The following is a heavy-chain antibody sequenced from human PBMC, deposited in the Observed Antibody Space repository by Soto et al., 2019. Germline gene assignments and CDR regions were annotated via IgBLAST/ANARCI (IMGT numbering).Heavy chain of an antibody. D-gene: IGHD4-17*01. Sequence: LSLDWTVWNGATGSGTRYPSWIRQTPGKGLECIGFTSYSGTTYYNTSLWSRVSMSVDTSKNQFSLHVNSVTAADTAVYYWATMGTPVTGLYYLDHWGQGTLVTVS. V-gene: IGHV4-30-4*01. CDR3: ATMGTPVTGLYYLDH. CDR1: NGATGSGTRY. J-gene: IGHJ4*02. CDR2: TSYSGTT.